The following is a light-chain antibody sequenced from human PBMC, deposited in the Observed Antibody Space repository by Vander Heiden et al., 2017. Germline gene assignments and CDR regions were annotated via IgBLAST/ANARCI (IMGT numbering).Light chain of an antibody. Sequence: QSALTQPPSASGSPGQSVIIPCTGTSSDVGGYNYVSWYQQNPGKAPQLMVYEVTKRPSGVPDRFSGSKSGNTAYLTVSGLQAEDEADYYCSSYGGSNNLLFGGGTKLTVL. J-gene: IGLJ2*01. CDR2: EVT. V-gene: IGLV2-8*01. CDR1: SSDVGGYNY. CDR3: SSYGGSNNLL.